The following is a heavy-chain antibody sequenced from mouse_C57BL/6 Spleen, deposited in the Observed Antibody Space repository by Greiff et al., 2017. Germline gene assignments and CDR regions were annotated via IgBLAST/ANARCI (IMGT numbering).Heavy chain of an antibody. CDR1: GYTFTSYW. D-gene: IGHD2-4*01. Sequence: QVQLQQPGAELVRPGSSVKLSCKASGYTFTSYWMAWVKQRPGQGLEWIGNIYPSDSETHYNQKFKDKATLTVDKSSSTAYMQLSSLTSEDSAVYYCARGEDYGGDWFAYWGQGTLVTVSA. J-gene: IGHJ3*01. CDR3: ARGEDYGGDWFAY. V-gene: IGHV1-61*01. CDR2: IYPSDSET.